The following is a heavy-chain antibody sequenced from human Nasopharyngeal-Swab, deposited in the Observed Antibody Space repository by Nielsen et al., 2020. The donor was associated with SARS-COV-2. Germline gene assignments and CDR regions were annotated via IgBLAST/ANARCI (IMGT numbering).Heavy chain of an antibody. V-gene: IGHV4-31*03. Sequence: SETLSLTCTVSGGSISSGGYYWSWIRQHPGKGLEWIGYIYYSGSTYYNPSLKSRVTISVDTFKNQFSLKLSSVTAADTAVYYCARAKGEWLSTGAYYFDYWGQGTLVTVSS. CDR2: IYYSGST. CDR3: ARAKGEWLSTGAYYFDY. CDR1: GGSISSGGYY. J-gene: IGHJ4*02. D-gene: IGHD6-19*01.